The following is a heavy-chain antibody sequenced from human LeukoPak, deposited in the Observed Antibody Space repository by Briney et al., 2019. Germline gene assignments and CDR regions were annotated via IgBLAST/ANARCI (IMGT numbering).Heavy chain of an antibody. CDR2: INHSGST. Sequence: SETLSLTCAVYGGPFSGYYWSWIRQPPGKGLEWIGEINHSGSTNYNPSLKSRVTISVDTSKNQFSLKLSSVTAADTAVYYCARGGRSTYCSSTSCERSFDYWGQGTLVTVSS. CDR1: GGPFSGYY. CDR3: ARGGRSTYCSSTSCERSFDY. D-gene: IGHD2-2*01. V-gene: IGHV4-34*01. J-gene: IGHJ4*02.